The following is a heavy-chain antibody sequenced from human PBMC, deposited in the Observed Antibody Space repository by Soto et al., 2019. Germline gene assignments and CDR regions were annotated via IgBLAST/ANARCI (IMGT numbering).Heavy chain of an antibody. CDR3: ARMILRFFDN. V-gene: IGHV4-34*01. Sequence: SETLSLTCAVDGGSLSCYYWTWIRQSPGEGLEWIGEINYSGSTVYNPSLKSRATISVDTSKNQFSLRLTSVTAADTAVYYCARMILRFFDNWGQGALVTVSS. CDR2: INYSGST. CDR1: GGSLSCYY. D-gene: IGHD3-16*01. J-gene: IGHJ4*02.